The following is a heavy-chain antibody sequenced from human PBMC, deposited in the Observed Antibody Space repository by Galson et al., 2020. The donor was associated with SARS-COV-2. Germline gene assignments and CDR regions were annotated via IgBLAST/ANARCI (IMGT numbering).Heavy chain of an antibody. V-gene: IGHV4-31*03. Sequence: ASETLCLTCIVSGDSIRSGGDRWAWIRQHPGKGLEWIGDIHYAGRASYNPSLKSRVVISVDTSKSQFSLMMSSMTAADTAVYYCARDRRIFRRDRIYYYGVNVW. CDR1: GDSIRSGGDR. J-gene: IGHJ6*01. D-gene: IGHD3-10*01. CDR2: IHYAGRA. CDR3: ARDRRIFRRDRIYYYGVNV.